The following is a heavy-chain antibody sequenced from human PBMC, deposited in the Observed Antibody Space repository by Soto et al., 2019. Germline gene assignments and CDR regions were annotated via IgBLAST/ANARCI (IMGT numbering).Heavy chain of an antibody. J-gene: IGHJ4*02. V-gene: IGHV3-7*01. Sequence: GGSLRLSCAASGFTFSSYWMSWVRQTPGKGLEWVANIKQDGSEKYYVDSVKGRFTISRDNAKNSLYLQMNSLRAEDTAVYYCARSTGDLTVGYWGQGTLVTVSS. D-gene: IGHD7-27*01. CDR3: ARSTGDLTVGY. CDR2: IKQDGSEK. CDR1: GFTFSSYW.